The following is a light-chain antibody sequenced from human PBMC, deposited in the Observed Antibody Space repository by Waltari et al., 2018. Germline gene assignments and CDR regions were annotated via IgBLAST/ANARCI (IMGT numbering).Light chain of an antibody. Sequence: DILLTQSPDPLSVSLCERATITSTSRQSVLYSSNNKNNLAWYQQKPGQPPKLLIYWASTRESGVPDRFSGSGSGTDFTLTISSLQAEDVAVYYCQQYYSTPPTFGQGTKVEIK. CDR3: QQYYSTPPT. CDR2: WAS. J-gene: IGKJ1*01. V-gene: IGKV4-1*01. CDR1: QSVLYSSNNKNN.